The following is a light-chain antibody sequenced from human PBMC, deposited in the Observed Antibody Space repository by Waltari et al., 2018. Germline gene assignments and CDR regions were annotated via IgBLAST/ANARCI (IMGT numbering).Light chain of an antibody. CDR2: GAS. V-gene: IGKV3-15*01. Sequence: IVMTQSPAPLSVSPGERAPLLCRASQSVSANLAWYQQKPGPAPRLLIYGASTRATGITARCIGGGSGTEYTLTINSRQAEDFAVDYCRQYNNWPPITFGQGTRLEIK. CDR1: QSVSAN. CDR3: RQYNNWPPIT. J-gene: IGKJ5*01.